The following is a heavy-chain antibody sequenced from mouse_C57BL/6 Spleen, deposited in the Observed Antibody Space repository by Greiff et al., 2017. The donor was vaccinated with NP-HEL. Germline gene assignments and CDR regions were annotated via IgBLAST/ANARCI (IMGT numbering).Heavy chain of an antibody. CDR1: GYTFTSYW. D-gene: IGHD2-4*01. Sequence: QVQLQQPGAELVMPGGSVKLSCKASGYTFTSYWMHWVKQRPGQGLEWIGEIDPSDSYTNYNQKFKGKSTLTVDKSSSTAYMQLSSLTSEDSAVYYCARRGYYDYDEGYAMDYWGQGTSVTVSS. J-gene: IGHJ4*01. CDR3: ARRGYYDYDEGYAMDY. CDR2: IDPSDSYT. V-gene: IGHV1-69*01.